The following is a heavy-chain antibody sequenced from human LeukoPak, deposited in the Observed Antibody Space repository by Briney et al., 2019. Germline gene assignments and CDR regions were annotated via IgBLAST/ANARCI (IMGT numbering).Heavy chain of an antibody. Sequence: PGGSLRLSCAASGFTFSSYSMNWVRQAPGKGLEWVSSISSSSSYIYYADSVKGRFTISRDNAKNSLYLQMNSLRAEDTAVYYCARAIRNQLLSDHWGPGTLVTVSS. CDR2: ISSSSSYI. D-gene: IGHD2-2*01. CDR3: ARAIRNQLLSDH. CDR1: GFTFSSYS. J-gene: IGHJ4*02. V-gene: IGHV3-21*01.